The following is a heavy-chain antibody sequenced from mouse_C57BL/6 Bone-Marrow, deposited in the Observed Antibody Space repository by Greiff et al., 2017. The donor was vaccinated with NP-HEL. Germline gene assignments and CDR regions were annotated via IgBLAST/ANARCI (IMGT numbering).Heavy chain of an antibody. V-gene: IGHV1-81*01. Sequence: QVQLKESGAELARPGASVKLSCKASGYTFTSYGISWVKQRTGQGLEWIGEIYPRSGNTYYNEKFKGKATLTADKSSSTAYMELRSLTSEDSAVYFGARRVYGRHYFDYWGQGTTLTVSS. CDR1: GYTFTSYG. CDR3: ARRVYGRHYFDY. CDR2: IYPRSGNT. D-gene: IGHD1-1*01. J-gene: IGHJ2*01.